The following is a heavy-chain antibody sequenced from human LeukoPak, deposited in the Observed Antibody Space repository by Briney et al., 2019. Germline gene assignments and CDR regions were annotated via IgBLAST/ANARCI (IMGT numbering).Heavy chain of an antibody. CDR2: ISSSGSYI. V-gene: IGHV3-21*01. D-gene: IGHD1/OR15-1a*01. CDR1: GFTFSSYS. Sequence: GGSLRLSCAASGFTFSSYSMNWVRQAPGKGLEWVSSISSSGSYIFHADSVKGRFTISRDNAQNSLYLQMNSLRAEDTAVYYCAREGPINNGDLDYWGQGTLVTVSA. J-gene: IGHJ4*02. CDR3: AREGPINNGDLDY.